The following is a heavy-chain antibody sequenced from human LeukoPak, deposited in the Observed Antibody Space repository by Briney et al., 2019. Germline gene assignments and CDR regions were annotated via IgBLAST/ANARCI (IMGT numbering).Heavy chain of an antibody. CDR3: ASLGCSSTSCYNY. Sequence: GGSLRLSCAASGFTFSSYSMNWVRQAPGKGLEWVSYISSSSSTIYYADSVKGRFTISRDNAKNSLYLQMNSLRAEDTAVYYCASLGCSSTSCYNYWGQGTLVTVSS. D-gene: IGHD2-2*02. CDR2: ISSSSSTI. V-gene: IGHV3-48*01. J-gene: IGHJ4*02. CDR1: GFTFSSYS.